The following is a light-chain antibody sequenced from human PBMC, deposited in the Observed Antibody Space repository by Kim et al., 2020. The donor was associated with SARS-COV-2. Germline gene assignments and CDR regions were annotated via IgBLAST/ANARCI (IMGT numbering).Light chain of an antibody. CDR2: DAS. J-gene: IGKJ4*01. V-gene: IGKV3-11*01. Sequence: EIVLTQSTATLSLSPGERATLSCRASKSVTTYLAWYQQKPGQAPRLLIYDASNRATGIPARFSGSGSGTDFTLTISSLEPEDFAVYYCHHRSDWPLTFGGGTKVDIK. CDR1: KSVTTY. CDR3: HHRSDWPLT.